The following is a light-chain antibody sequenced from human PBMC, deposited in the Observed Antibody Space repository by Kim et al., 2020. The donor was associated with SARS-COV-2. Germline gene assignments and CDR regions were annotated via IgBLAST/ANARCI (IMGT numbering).Light chain of an antibody. Sequence: DIQMTQSPSTLSASVGDRVTVTCRASQTINRWLAWYQQKPGKAPKLLIYDASSLESGVPSRFSGSGFGTEFTLTISSLQPDDVATYYCNQYKGPFHNCGQGTKLDIK. CDR1: QTINRW. CDR3: NQYKGPFHN. V-gene: IGKV1-5*01. CDR2: DAS. J-gene: IGKJ2*01.